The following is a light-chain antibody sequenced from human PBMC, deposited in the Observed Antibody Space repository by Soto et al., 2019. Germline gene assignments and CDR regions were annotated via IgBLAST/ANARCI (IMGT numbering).Light chain of an antibody. CDR1: SSDVGDNY. CDR3: GAYAGSNNFV. CDR2: EVS. Sequence: QSALTQPPSASGSPGQSVTISCTGTSSDVGDNYVSWYQQHLGKAPKLIIYEVSQRPSGVPDRFSGSKSGNTASLTVSGLQNEDEADYYCGAYAGSNNFVFGSGTKLTVL. V-gene: IGLV2-8*01. J-gene: IGLJ1*01.